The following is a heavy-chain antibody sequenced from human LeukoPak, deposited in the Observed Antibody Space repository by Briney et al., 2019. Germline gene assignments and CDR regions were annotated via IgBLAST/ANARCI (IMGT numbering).Heavy chain of an antibody. D-gene: IGHD2-15*01. V-gene: IGHV3-21*01. CDR1: GFTFSTYS. Sequence: GGSLRLSCAASGFTFSTYSMNWVRQAPGKGLEWVSSISSSSSYIYYADSVKGRFTISRDNAKNSLYLQMNSLRAEDTAVYYCARSQDCSGGSCYSPRFYYYYYMDVWGKGTTGTVS. CDR2: ISSSSSYI. J-gene: IGHJ6*03. CDR3: ARSQDCSGGSCYSPRFYYYYYMDV.